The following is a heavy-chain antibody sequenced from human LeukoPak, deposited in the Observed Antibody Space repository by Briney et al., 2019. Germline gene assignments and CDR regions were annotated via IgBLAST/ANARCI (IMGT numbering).Heavy chain of an antibody. CDR3: ARGGCSGGSCYGYYGMDV. Sequence: ASVTVSCTASGYTFTIYDINWVRQATGQGLEWMGWMNPNSGNTGYAQKFQGRVTMTRNTSISTAYMELSSLRSEDTAVYYCARGGCSGGSCYGYYGMDVWGQGTTVTVSS. CDR1: GYTFTIYD. CDR2: MNPNSGNT. V-gene: IGHV1-8*01. J-gene: IGHJ6*02. D-gene: IGHD2-15*01.